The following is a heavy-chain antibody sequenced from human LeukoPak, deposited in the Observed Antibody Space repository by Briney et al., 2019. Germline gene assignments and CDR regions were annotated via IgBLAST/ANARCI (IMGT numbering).Heavy chain of an antibody. Sequence: GGSLRLSCAASGFTFSSYGMHWVRQAPGKGLEWVAVISYDGSNKYYADSVKGRFTISRDNSKNTLYLQMNSLRAEDTAVYYCAKDLCSGGSCYCEYYYYGMDVWGKGTTVTVSS. CDR3: AKDLCSGGSCYCEYYYYGMDV. D-gene: IGHD2-15*01. V-gene: IGHV3-30*18. CDR1: GFTFSSYG. J-gene: IGHJ6*04. CDR2: ISYDGSNK.